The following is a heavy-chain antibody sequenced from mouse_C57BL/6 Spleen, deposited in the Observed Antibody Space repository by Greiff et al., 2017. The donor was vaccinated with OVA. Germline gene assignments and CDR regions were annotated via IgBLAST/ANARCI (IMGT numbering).Heavy chain of an antibody. CDR1: GYTFTNYW. CDR2: IYPGGGYT. CDR3: AKGCMVTTGGYAMDY. V-gene: IGHV1-63*01. D-gene: IGHD2-2*01. Sequence: VQVVESGAELVRPGTSVKMSCKATGYTFTNYWIGRAKQRPGHGLEWIGDIYPGGGYTNYNEKFKGQATLSADKSSSTAYMQFSRLTSADSAIYYCAKGCMVTTGGYAMDYWGQGTSVTVSS. J-gene: IGHJ4*01.